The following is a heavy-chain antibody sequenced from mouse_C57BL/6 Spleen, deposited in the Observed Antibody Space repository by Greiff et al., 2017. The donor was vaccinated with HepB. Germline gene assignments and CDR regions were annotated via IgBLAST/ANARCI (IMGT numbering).Heavy chain of an antibody. V-gene: IGHV1-69*01. J-gene: IGHJ4*01. CDR2: IDPSDSYT. D-gene: IGHD2-3*01. CDR1: GYTFTSYW. Sequence: QVQLKQPGAELVMPGASVKLSCKASGYTFTSYWMHWVKQRPGQGLEWIGEIDPSDSYTNYNQKFKGKSTLTVDKSSSTAYMQLSSLTSEDSAVYYCARIGGWSSSYAMDYWGQGTSVTVSS. CDR3: ARIGGWSSSYAMDY.